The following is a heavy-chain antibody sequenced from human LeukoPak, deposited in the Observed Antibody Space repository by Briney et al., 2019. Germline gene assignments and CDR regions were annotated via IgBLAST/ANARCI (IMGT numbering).Heavy chain of an antibody. CDR3: ARGAYSSGWAYFDH. D-gene: IGHD6-19*01. CDR1: GFTFSSYA. CDR2: ISYDGSNK. V-gene: IGHV3-30-3*01. Sequence: GGSLRLSCAASGFTFSSYAVHWVRQAPGKGLEWVAVISYDGSNKYYADSVKGRFTISRDNAKNSLYLHMDSLRAEDTAVYYCARGAYSSGWAYFDHWGQGTLVTVSS. J-gene: IGHJ4*02.